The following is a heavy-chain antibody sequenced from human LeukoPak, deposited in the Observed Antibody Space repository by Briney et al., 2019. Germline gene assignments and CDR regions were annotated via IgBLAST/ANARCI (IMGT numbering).Heavy chain of an antibody. J-gene: IGHJ4*02. CDR3: AGRFDYYDTGDYFDY. Sequence: SSETLSLTCTVSGRSISSDYWSWVRQPPGKGLERVEDIYYSGSTNYNPSLKSRVTISVDTYKSQFSLELGDVSAPETVVSYRAGRFDYYDTGDYFDYWGQGTLVTVSS. CDR2: IYYSGST. V-gene: IGHV4-59*08. CDR1: GRSISSDY. D-gene: IGHD3-22*01.